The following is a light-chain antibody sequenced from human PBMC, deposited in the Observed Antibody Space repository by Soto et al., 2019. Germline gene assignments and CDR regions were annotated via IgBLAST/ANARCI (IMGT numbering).Light chain of an antibody. CDR3: ASCDDKLTNV. J-gene: IGLJ1*01. V-gene: IGLV1-44*01. Sequence: QSVLAQPPSAAGTPGQRVTISCSGSTSNIGSKTVNWYQELPATAPKRLIYSNYRRPSGVPDRFPGSKPGTSASLAISGLHSEDEADYYCASCDDKLTNVFGTGTKVTVL. CDR2: SNY. CDR1: TSNIGSKT.